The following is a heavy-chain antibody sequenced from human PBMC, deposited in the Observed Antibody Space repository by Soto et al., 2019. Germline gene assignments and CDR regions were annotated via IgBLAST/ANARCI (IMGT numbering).Heavy chain of an antibody. V-gene: IGHV3-23*01. CDR2: ISVSGGST. D-gene: IGHD3-22*01. Sequence: QPGGSLRLSCAASGFTFSSYAMSWVRQAPGKGLEWVSAISVSGGSTYYADSVKGRFTISRDNSKNTLYLQMNSLRAEDTAVYYCAKGYDSSGYYYAPYYGMDVWGQGTTVTVSS. CDR3: AKGYDSSGYYYAPYYGMDV. J-gene: IGHJ6*02. CDR1: GFTFSSYA.